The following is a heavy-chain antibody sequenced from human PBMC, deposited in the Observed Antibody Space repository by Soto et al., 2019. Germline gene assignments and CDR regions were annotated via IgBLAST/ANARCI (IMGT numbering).Heavy chain of an antibody. CDR3: AREAGSYYLYFDY. CDR1: GGTCISYA. Sequence: PGGSLRHSCAASGGTCISYAMRWVRQAPGKGLEWVSVIYSGGSTYYADSVKGRFTISRDNSKNTLYLQMNSLRAEDTAVYYCAREAGSYYLYFDYWGQGTLVTVSS. V-gene: IGHV3-53*01. D-gene: IGHD1-26*01. J-gene: IGHJ4*02. CDR2: IYSGGST.